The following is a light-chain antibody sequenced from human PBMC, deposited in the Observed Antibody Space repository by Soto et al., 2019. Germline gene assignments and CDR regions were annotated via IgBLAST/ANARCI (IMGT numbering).Light chain of an antibody. V-gene: IGLV2-14*01. CDR2: EVS. J-gene: IGLJ1*01. Sequence: QSALTQPASVSGSPGQSITISCTGTNSDVGGYNYVSWYQQHPGKAPELMIYEVSHRPSGVSNRFSGSKSDNPASLTISGLQAEDEADYYCSSYTSISTLYVFGTGTKVTVL. CDR3: SSYTSISTLYV. CDR1: NSDVGGYNY.